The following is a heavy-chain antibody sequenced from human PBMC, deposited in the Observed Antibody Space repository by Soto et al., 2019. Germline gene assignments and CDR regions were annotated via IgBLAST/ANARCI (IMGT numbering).Heavy chain of an antibody. CDR2: ISSSSSYI. J-gene: IGHJ6*02. V-gene: IGHV3-21*01. CDR3: ARMELVYGMDG. Sequence: GGSLRLSCAASGFTFSNYNMNWVRQAPGKGLEWVSSISSSSSYIYYADSVKVRFTISRDNAKNSLYLQMNSLRAEDTAVYYCARMELVYGMDGWSQGTTVTVS. CDR1: GFTFSNYN. D-gene: IGHD1-7*01.